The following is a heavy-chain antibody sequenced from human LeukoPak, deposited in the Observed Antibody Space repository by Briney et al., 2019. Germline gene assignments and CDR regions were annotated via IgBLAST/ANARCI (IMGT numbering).Heavy chain of an antibody. CDR3: VRGGLEPFDI. CDR1: GFTFSSYW. Sequence: GGSLRLSCVASGFTFSSYWMHWVRQAPGKGLAWVSRINIEGTTTNHADSVTGRFTISRDNAKNTLYLQMNSLRAEDKAVYYCVRGGLEPFDIWGQGTMVTVSS. CDR2: INIEGTTT. V-gene: IGHV3-74*01. J-gene: IGHJ3*02. D-gene: IGHD1-1*01.